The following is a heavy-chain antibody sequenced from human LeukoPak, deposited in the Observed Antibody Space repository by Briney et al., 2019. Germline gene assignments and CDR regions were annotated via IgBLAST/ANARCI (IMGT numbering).Heavy chain of an antibody. D-gene: IGHD6-19*01. CDR1: GYTFTSYY. CDR2: INPSGGST. J-gene: IGHJ4*02. CDR3: ARDSDSSGWYEEGENY. Sequence: ASVKVSCKASGYTFTSYYMHWVRQAPGQGLEWMGIINPSGGSTSYAQKFQGRVTMTRDTSTSTVYMELSSLRSDDTAVYYCARDSDSSGWYEEGENYWGQGTLVTVSS. V-gene: IGHV1-46*01.